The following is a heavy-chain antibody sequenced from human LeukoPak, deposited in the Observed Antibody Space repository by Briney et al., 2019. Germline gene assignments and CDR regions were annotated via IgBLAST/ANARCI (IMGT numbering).Heavy chain of an antibody. Sequence: ASVKVSCKVSGYTLTELSMHWVRQAPGKGLEWMGGFDPEDGETIYAQKFQGRVTMTEDTSTDTAYMELSSLRSEDTAVYYCATDLTGYRFSDYWGQGTLVTVSS. J-gene: IGHJ4*02. CDR2: FDPEDGET. CDR3: ATDLTGYRFSDY. V-gene: IGHV1-24*01. CDR1: GYTLTELS. D-gene: IGHD3-3*01.